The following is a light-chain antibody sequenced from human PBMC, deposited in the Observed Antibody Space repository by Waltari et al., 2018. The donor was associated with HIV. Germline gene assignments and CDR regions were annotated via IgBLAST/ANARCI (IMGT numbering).Light chain of an antibody. CDR3: SSYSSSSWV. Sequence: QSSLTQPASVSGSPGQSITISCTGISSDVDYYTYDCWYQQHTGKAPKLMIYDVTDRPSGVSNRLSGYKSGNTASLTISGLQAEDEADYYCSSYSSSSWVFGGGTKLTVL. CDR2: DVT. J-gene: IGLJ3*02. CDR1: SSDVDYYTY. V-gene: IGLV2-14*03.